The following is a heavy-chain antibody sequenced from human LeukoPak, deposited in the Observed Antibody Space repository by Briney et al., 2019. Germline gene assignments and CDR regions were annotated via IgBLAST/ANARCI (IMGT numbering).Heavy chain of an antibody. J-gene: IGHJ3*02. CDR1: GYTFTNYG. Sequence: EASVKVSCKASGYTFTNYGISWMRQAPGQGLEWMGWISGYNANTNYAQNLQGRVTMTTDTSTSTAYMELRSLRSDDTAVYYCARRSHFTMVRGDDAFDIWGQGTTVTVSS. CDR2: ISGYNANT. CDR3: ARRSHFTMVRGDDAFDI. D-gene: IGHD3-10*01. V-gene: IGHV1-18*01.